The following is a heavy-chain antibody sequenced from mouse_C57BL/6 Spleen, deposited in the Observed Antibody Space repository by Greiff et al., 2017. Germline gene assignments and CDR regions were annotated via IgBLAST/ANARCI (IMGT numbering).Heavy chain of an antibody. D-gene: IGHD1-1*01. CDR2: ILTGSGST. J-gene: IGHJ4*01. CDR1: GYTFTGYW. V-gene: IGHV1-9*01. Sequence: QVQLQQSGAELMKPGASVTLSCTATGYTFTGYWIEWVKQRPGHGLEWIGEILTGSGSTNYNEKFKGKATFTADTSSNTDYMQLSSLTTEDSAIYYWARFTTVVPYYYAMDYWGQGTSVTVSS. CDR3: ARFTTVVPYYYAMDY.